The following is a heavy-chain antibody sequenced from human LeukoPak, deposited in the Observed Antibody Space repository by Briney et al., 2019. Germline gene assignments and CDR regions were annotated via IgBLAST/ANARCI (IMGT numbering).Heavy chain of an antibody. CDR1: GFTFSSYG. CDR2: IRYDGSNK. J-gene: IGHJ4*02. CDR3: AKDIRRLGYYGSGSLFDY. V-gene: IGHV3-30*02. Sequence: GGSLRLSFAASGFTFSSYGMHWVRQAPGKALEWVAFIRYDGSNKYYADSVKGRFTISRDNSKNTLYLQMNSLRAEDTAVYYCAKDIRRLGYYGSGSLFDYWGQGTLVTVSS. D-gene: IGHD3-10*01.